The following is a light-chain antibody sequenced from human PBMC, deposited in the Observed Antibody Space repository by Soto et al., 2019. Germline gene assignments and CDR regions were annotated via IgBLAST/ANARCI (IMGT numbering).Light chain of an antibody. CDR3: TSYKSSISLD. J-gene: IGLJ1*01. CDR2: DVS. Sequence: QSALTHPASVSGSPGQSITISCTGTSSDVGGYNYVSWYQQHPGKAPKLMIYDVSNRPSGVSNRFSGSKSGNTASLTISGLQAEDVADYYCTSYKSSISLDFGPGTKVTVL. CDR1: SSDVGGYNY. V-gene: IGLV2-14*01.